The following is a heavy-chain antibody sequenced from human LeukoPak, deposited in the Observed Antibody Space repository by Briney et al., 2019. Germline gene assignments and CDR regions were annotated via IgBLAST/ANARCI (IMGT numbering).Heavy chain of an antibody. CDR3: AREGAGTTVTFDY. Sequence: SETLSLTCAAYGGSFSGYYWSWIRQPPGKGLEWIGEINHSGSTNYNPSLKSRVTISVDTSKNQFSLKLSSVTAADTAVYYRAREGAGTTVTFDYWGQGTLVTVSS. D-gene: IGHD4-11*01. J-gene: IGHJ4*02. CDR1: GGSFSGYY. V-gene: IGHV4-34*01. CDR2: INHSGST.